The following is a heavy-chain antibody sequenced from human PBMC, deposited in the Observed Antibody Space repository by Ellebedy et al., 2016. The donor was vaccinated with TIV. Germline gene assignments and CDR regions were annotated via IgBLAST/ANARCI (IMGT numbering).Heavy chain of an antibody. Sequence: GGSLRLSCAASGFTFSSYGMHWVRQAPGKGLEWVAFIRYDGSNKYYADSVKGRFTISRDNSKNTLYLQMNSLRAEDTAVYYCARFTYYYDFYDAFDIWGQGTMVTVSS. D-gene: IGHD3-22*01. V-gene: IGHV3-30*02. CDR1: GFTFSSYG. CDR2: IRYDGSNK. J-gene: IGHJ3*02. CDR3: ARFTYYYDFYDAFDI.